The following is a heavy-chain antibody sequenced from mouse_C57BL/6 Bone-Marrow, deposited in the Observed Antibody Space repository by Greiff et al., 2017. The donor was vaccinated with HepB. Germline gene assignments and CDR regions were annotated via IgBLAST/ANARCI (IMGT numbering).Heavy chain of an antibody. J-gene: IGHJ4*01. CDR3: ARNDYYGSSLSYAMDY. Sequence: EVKLQESGPELVKPGASVKIPCKASGYTFTDYNMDWVKQSHGKSLEWIGDINPNNGGTIYNQKFKGKATLTVDKSSSTAYMELRSLTSEDTAVYYCARNDYYGSSLSYAMDYWGQGTSVTVSS. V-gene: IGHV1-18*01. CDR1: GYTFTDYN. CDR2: INPNNGGT. D-gene: IGHD1-1*01.